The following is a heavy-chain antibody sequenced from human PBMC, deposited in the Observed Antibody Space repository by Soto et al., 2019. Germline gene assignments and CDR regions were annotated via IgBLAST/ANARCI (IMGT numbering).Heavy chain of an antibody. J-gene: IGHJ5*02. Sequence: EVQLVESGGGLIQPGGSLRLSCAASGFTVSSNYMSWVRQAPGKGLEWVSVIYSGGSTYYADSVKGRFTISRDNSKNTLYLQMNSLTAEDTAVYYCARGSSSWYPWFDPWGLGTLVTVSS. V-gene: IGHV3-53*01. CDR2: IYSGGST. D-gene: IGHD6-13*01. CDR1: GFTVSSNY. CDR3: ARGSSSWYPWFDP.